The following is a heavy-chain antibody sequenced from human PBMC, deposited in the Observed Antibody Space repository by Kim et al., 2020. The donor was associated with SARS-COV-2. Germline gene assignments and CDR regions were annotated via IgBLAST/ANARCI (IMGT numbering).Heavy chain of an antibody. CDR3: ARVRIGGNSFPFDY. Sequence: ASVKVSCKASGGTFSSYAISWVRQAPGQGLEWMGGIIPIFGTANYAQKFQGRVTITADESTSTAYMELSSLRSEDTAVYYCARVRIGGNSFPFDYWGQGTLVTVSS. CDR2: IIPIFGTA. D-gene: IGHD2-21*02. CDR1: GGTFSSYA. V-gene: IGHV1-69*13. J-gene: IGHJ4*02.